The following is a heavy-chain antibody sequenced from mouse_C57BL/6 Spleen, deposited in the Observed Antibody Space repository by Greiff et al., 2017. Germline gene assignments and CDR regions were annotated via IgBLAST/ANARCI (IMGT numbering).Heavy chain of an antibody. CDR3: ARERYFDV. CDR2: IFPGVGDT. CDR1: GYAFSSSW. V-gene: IGHV1-82*01. Sequence: QVQLQQSGPELVKPGASVKISCKASGYAFSSSWMNWVKQRPGKGLEWVGRIFPGVGDTNYNGKFKGKATLTADKSSSTAYMQLSSLTSADSAVYFCARERYFDVWGTGTTVTVSS. J-gene: IGHJ1*03.